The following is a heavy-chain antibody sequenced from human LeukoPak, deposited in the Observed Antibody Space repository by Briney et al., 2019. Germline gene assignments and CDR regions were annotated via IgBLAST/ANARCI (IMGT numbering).Heavy chain of an antibody. CDR2: IKEDGSRE. CDR3: ARDSPGYGAYVS. J-gene: IGHJ1*01. V-gene: IGHV3-7*01. D-gene: IGHD5-12*01. CDR1: GFTFSTYW. Sequence: GGSLRLSCAASGFTFSTYWMTWVRQAPGKGLEWVANIKEDGSREYCVDSVKGRFTISRDNAKNSLYLQMDSLTAEDTAVYYCARDSPGYGAYVSWGQGTLVSVSS.